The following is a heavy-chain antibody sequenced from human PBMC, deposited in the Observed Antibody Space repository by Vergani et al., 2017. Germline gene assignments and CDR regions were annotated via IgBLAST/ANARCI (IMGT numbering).Heavy chain of an antibody. V-gene: IGHV1-69*02. D-gene: IGHD2-21*01. CDR1: GGPFSSYT. CDR2: IIPILGIA. J-gene: IGHJ5*02. Sequence: QVQLVQSGAEVKKPGSPVKVSCKASGGPFSSYTISWVRQAPGQGLEWMGRIIPILGIANYAQKFQGRVTITADKSTSTAYMELSSLGPEDTAVSYCAGLGPYSENWFDPWGKGTLVTVSS. CDR3: AGLGPYSENWFDP.